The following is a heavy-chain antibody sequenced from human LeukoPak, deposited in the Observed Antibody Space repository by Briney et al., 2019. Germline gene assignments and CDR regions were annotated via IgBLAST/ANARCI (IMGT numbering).Heavy chain of an antibody. Sequence: GGSLRLSCAASGFTFSSYSMNWVRQAPGKGLEWVSSISSSSSYIYYADSVKGRFTISRDNAKNSLYLQMNSLRVEDTAVYYCAKDPMWFGEGDYKYYMDVWGKGTTVTVSS. CDR3: AKDPMWFGEGDYKYYMDV. CDR1: GFTFSSYS. D-gene: IGHD3-10*01. CDR2: ISSSSSYI. V-gene: IGHV3-21*04. J-gene: IGHJ6*03.